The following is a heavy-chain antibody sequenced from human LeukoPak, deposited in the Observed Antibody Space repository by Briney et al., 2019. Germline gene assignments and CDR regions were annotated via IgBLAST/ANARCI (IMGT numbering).Heavy chain of an antibody. J-gene: IGHJ6*02. V-gene: IGHV4-59*08. CDR3: ARVPAAMDYYYGMDV. CDR2: IYYSGST. D-gene: IGHD2-2*01. Sequence: SETLSLTCTVSGGSISSYYWSWIRQPPGKGLEWIGYIYYSGSTNYNPSLKSRVTISVDTSKNQFSLKLSSVTAADTAVYYCARVPAAMDYYYGMDVWGQGTTVTDSS. CDR1: GGSISSYY.